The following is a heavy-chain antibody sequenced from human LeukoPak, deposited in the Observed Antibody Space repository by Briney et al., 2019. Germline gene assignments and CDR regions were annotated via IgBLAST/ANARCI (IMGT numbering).Heavy chain of an antibody. Sequence: SETLPLTCTVSGGSISSYYWSWIRQPPGKGLEWIGYIYYSGSTNYNPSLKSRVTISVDTSKNQFSLKLGSVTAADTAVYYCARDTNLYYFDYWGQGTLVTVSS. D-gene: IGHD1-1*01. V-gene: IGHV4-59*01. CDR3: ARDTNLYYFDY. CDR2: IYYSGST. J-gene: IGHJ4*02. CDR1: GGSISSYY.